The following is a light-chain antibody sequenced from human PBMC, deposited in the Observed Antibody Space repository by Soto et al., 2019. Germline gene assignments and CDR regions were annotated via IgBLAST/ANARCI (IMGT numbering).Light chain of an antibody. J-gene: IGKJ1*01. V-gene: IGKV3-20*01. CDR2: GAS. CDR3: QQYGTSPRT. CDR1: QSVSSSY. Sequence: EIVMTQSPATLSVSPGERATLSCRASQSVSSSYLAWYQQKPGQAPRLLIYGASSRATGIPDRFSGSGSGTDFTLTISRLEPEDFAVYYCQQYGTSPRTFGHGTKVDIK.